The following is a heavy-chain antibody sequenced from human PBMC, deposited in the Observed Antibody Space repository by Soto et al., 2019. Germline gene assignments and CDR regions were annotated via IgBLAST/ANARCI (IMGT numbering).Heavy chain of an antibody. CDR1: GFTFSAYS. CDR3: AREIRGAIGPLDY. D-gene: IGHD2-21*01. J-gene: IGHJ4*02. V-gene: IGHV3-30*09. CDR2: VSYDGSLK. Sequence: QVELVESGGGVVQPGTSLRLSCAASGFTFSAYSINWVRQSPGQGLEWVAVVSYDGSLKFYADSVKGRFAISRDNSMNTVYLQMNSLSPDDTAVYYCAREIRGAIGPLDYWGQGTLVTVSS.